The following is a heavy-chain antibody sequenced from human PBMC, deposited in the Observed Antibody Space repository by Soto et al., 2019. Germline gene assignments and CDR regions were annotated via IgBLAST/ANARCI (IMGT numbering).Heavy chain of an antibody. CDR3: ARVRVVATSGGNYYYYYGMDV. Sequence: WASVKVSCKASGYTFTSYYMHWVRQAPGQGLEWMGIINPSGGSTSYAQKFQGRVTMTRDTSTSTVYMELSSLRSEDTAVYYCARVRVVATSGGNYYYYYGMDVWGQGTTVTVSS. CDR2: INPSGGST. V-gene: IGHV1-46*03. J-gene: IGHJ6*02. D-gene: IGHD1-26*01. CDR1: GYTFTSYY.